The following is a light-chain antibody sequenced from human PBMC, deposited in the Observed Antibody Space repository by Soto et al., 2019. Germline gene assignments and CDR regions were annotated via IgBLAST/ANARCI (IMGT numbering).Light chain of an antibody. CDR2: EVK. CDR3: SSYAGNNNFV. CDR1: SSDIGDYNF. Sequence: QSVLTQPPSASGFPGQSVTVSCTGSSSDIGDYNFVSWYQQHPGKAPKLIIYEVKKRPSGVPDRFSASKSGNTASLTVSGLQAEDEADYYCSSYAGNNNFVFGSGTKVTVL. V-gene: IGLV2-8*01. J-gene: IGLJ1*01.